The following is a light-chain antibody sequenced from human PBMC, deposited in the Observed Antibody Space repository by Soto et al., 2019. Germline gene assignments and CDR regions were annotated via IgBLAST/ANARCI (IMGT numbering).Light chain of an antibody. J-gene: IGKJ1*01. CDR2: DAS. V-gene: IGKV1-5*01. Sequence: DIQKTQSPSALSESVLDVVNITFRASQSISSWLAWYQQKPGKAPKLLIYDASSLESGVPSRFSGSGSGTEFTLTISSLQPDDFATYYCQHYNSYSEAFGQGTKVDIK. CDR3: QHYNSYSEA. CDR1: QSISSW.